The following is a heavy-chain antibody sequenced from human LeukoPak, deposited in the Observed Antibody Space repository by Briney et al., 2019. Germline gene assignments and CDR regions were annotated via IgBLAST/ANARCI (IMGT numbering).Heavy chain of an antibody. J-gene: IGHJ1*01. CDR2: IKPDGSET. Sequence: GGSLRLSCVASRFTFSNHYMSWVRQAPGKGLEWVATIKPDGSETFYVDSVKGRFTVSRDNAKNSVYLQMNSLGADDTAVYYCATYSILNAREFRYWGQGTLVTVTS. CDR1: RFTFSNHY. CDR3: ATYSILNAREFRY. V-gene: IGHV3-7*01. D-gene: IGHD4-11*01.